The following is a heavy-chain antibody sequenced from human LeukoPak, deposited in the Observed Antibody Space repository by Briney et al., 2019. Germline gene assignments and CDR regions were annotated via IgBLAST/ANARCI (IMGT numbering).Heavy chain of an antibody. CDR1: GFTYSTYG. V-gene: IGHV3-30*02. D-gene: IGHD2-21*02. Sequence: GGSLRLSCAASGFTYSTYGMHWVRQAPGKGLEWVAFIRYDGTNKYYADSVKGRFTISRDNSKNTLYLQMNSLRVEDTAVYYCAPRVVVVTAPFDYWGQGTLVTVSS. CDR2: IRYDGTNK. CDR3: APRVVVVTAPFDY. J-gene: IGHJ4*02.